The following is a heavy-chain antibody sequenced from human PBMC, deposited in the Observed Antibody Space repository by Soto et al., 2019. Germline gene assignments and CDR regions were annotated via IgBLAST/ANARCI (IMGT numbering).Heavy chain of an antibody. CDR3: ASSYSSSWYYFDY. Sequence: SETLSLTCTLSGGSVSSSSYYWGWVRQHPGKGLEWSGNIYYSGSTYYNPSLKSRVTISVDTSKNQFSLKLSSVTAADTAVYYCASSYSSSWYYFDYWGQGTLVTVSS. J-gene: IGHJ4*02. D-gene: IGHD6-13*01. CDR1: GGSVSSSSYY. CDR2: IYYSGST. V-gene: IGHV4-39*07.